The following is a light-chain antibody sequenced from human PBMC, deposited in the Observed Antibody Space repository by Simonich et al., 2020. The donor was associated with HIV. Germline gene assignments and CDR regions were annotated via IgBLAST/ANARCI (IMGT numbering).Light chain of an antibody. CDR3: QQYNNWPLT. CDR1: QSVSNN. J-gene: IGKJ4*01. CDR2: GAS. Sequence: EIVMTQSPATLSVSPGERATPPGRASQSVSNNLAWYRQKPGQAPRLRIYGASTRAPGIPARFSGSGSGTEFTLTISSLQSEDFAVYYCQQYNNWPLTFGGGTKVEIK. V-gene: IGKV3-15*01.